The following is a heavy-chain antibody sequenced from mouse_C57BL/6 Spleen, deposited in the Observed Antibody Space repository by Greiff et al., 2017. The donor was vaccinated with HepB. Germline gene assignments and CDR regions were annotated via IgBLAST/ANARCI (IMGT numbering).Heavy chain of an antibody. CDR2: IDPSDSYT. J-gene: IGHJ1*03. CDR3: ARGHLDDGYHWYFDV. Sequence: QVQLQQPGAELVMPGASVKLSCKASGYTFTSYWMHWVKQRPGQGLEWIGEIDPSDSYTNYNQKFKGKSTLTVDKSSSTAYMQLSSLTSEDSAVYYCARGHLDDGYHWYFDVWGTGTTVTVSS. V-gene: IGHV1-69*01. CDR1: GYTFTSYW. D-gene: IGHD2-3*01.